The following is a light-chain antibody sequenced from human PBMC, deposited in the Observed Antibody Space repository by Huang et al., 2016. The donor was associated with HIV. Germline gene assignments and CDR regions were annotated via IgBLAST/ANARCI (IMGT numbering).Light chain of an antibody. J-gene: IGKJ1*01. CDR2: GAS. CDR3: QQYDSSFRT. CDR1: QTITSGY. Sequence: DIVLTQSPGTLSLSPGERATLSCRASQTITSGYLAWYQQKPGQAPRLLIFGASSRASGIPDRFSGSGSGTDFTLTVSRLEPEDFAVYHCQQYDSSFRTFGQGTKVEIK. V-gene: IGKV3-20*01.